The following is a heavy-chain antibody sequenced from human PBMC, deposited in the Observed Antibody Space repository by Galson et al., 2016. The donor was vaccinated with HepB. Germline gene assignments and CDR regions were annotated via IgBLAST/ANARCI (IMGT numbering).Heavy chain of an antibody. J-gene: IGHJ3*02. CDR3: ARGRARWIYRRAFDT. Sequence: SETLSLTCGVSGGSISTNNWWNWVRQPPGKGLEWIGEIYHSGYTNYHPSLKSRVTISVDKSKNQFSLKLSSVTAADTAVYYCARGRARWIYRRAFDTWGQGSMVTVSS. D-gene: IGHD5-12*01. CDR1: GGSISTNNW. CDR2: IYHSGYT. V-gene: IGHV4-4*02.